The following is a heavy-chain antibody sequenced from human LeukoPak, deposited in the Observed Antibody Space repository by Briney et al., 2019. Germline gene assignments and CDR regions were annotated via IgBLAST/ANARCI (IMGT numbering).Heavy chain of an antibody. CDR2: IKPDGSAQ. CDR1: GFIFSDHY. CDR3: ANGGTYSSGP. D-gene: IGHD3-22*01. J-gene: IGHJ5*02. V-gene: IGHV3-7*01. Sequence: GGSLRLSCVASGFIFSDHYMDWVRQAPGKGLEWVATIKPDGSAQYYVDSVKGRFTISRDNAKNSLFLQINSLRAEDTAVYYCANGGTYSSGPWGQGTLVTVSS.